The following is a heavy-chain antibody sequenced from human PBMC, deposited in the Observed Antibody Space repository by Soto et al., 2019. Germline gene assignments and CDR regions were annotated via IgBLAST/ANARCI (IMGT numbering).Heavy chain of an antibody. Sequence: SETLSLTCTVSGGSVSSGSYYWSWIRQPPGKGLEWIGYIYYSGSTNYNPSLKSRVTISVDTSKNQFSLKLSSVTAADTAVYYCARGGFLEWLPVEGYFDYWGQGTLVTVSS. CDR3: ARGGFLEWLPVEGYFDY. V-gene: IGHV4-61*01. J-gene: IGHJ4*02. CDR2: IYYSGST. D-gene: IGHD3-3*01. CDR1: GGSVSSGSYY.